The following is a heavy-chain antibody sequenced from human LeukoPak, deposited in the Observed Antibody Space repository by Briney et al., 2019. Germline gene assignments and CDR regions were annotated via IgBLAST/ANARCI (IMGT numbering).Heavy chain of an antibody. CDR3: ARIPGWPLVVLAARAFDI. CDR1: GYTFTNYD. Sequence: ASVRVSCKASGYTFTNYDINWVRQAPGQGLEWMGWINPNSGGTNYAQKFQGRVTMTRDTSISTAYMELSRLRSDDTAVYYCARIPGWPLVVLAARAFDIWGQGTMVTVSS. J-gene: IGHJ3*02. D-gene: IGHD2-15*01. CDR2: INPNSGGT. V-gene: IGHV1-2*02.